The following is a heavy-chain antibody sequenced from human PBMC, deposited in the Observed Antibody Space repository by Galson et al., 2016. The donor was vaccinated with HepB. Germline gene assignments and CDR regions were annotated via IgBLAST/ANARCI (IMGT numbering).Heavy chain of an antibody. V-gene: IGHV3-7*01. CDR2: INREGSQK. Sequence: LRLSCAASGFSLSSYWMTWVRQVPGQGLEWVANINREGSQKNYLDSVKGRFTISRDNGKNSLYLQMDSLRVEDTALYYCARDWTYSETKTYYDVLDFWGRGTIVTVSS. J-gene: IGHJ3*01. CDR1: GFSLSSYW. D-gene: IGHD3/OR15-3a*01. CDR3: ARDWTYSETKTYYDVLDF.